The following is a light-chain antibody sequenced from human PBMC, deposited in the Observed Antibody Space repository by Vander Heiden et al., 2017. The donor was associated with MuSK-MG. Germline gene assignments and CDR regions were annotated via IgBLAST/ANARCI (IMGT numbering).Light chain of an antibody. V-gene: IGKV3-15*01. CDR3: RQYINWPAVT. J-gene: IGKJ1*01. Sequence: EIVMTQSPATLSVSPGERAPLSCRAGQRVISNFAWYHQKPGQAPTLLLYGASTRATGIPARFSGSGSSTEFTLPISSLQSEDFSVYYCRQYINWPAVTFGRGTKVEIK. CDR1: QRVISN. CDR2: GAS.